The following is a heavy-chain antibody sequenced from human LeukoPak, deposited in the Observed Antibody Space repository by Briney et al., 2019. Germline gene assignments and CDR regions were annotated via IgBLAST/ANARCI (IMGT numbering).Heavy chain of an antibody. CDR3: ATEGRGYYHDAFDI. D-gene: IGHD3-22*01. Sequence: ASVKVSCKVSGYTLTELSMHWVRQAPGKGLERMGGFDPEDGETIYAQKFQGRVTMTEDTSTDTAYMELSSLRSEDTAVYYCATEGRGYYHDAFDIWGQGTMVTVSS. CDR2: FDPEDGET. CDR1: GYTLTELS. J-gene: IGHJ3*02. V-gene: IGHV1-24*01.